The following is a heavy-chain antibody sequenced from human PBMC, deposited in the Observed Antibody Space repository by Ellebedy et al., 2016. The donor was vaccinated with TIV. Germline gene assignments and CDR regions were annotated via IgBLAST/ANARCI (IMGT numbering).Heavy chain of an antibody. CDR1: GFTFSSYG. CDR2: IWYDGSNK. J-gene: IGHJ5*02. V-gene: IGHV3-33*06. D-gene: IGHD6-13*01. CDR3: AKDQGGIAAAGTASYNWFDP. Sequence: PGGSLRLSCAASGFTFSSYGMHWVRQAPGKGLEWVAVIWYDGSNKYYADSVKGRFTISRDNSKNTLYLQMNSLRAEDTAVYYCAKDQGGIAAAGTASYNWFDPWGQGTLVTVSS.